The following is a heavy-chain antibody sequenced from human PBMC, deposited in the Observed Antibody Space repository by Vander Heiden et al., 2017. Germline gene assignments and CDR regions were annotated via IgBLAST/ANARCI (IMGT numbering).Heavy chain of an antibody. V-gene: IGHV2-26*01. CDR2: IFSNDEK. J-gene: IGHJ5*02. CDR1: GFSLSNARMG. CDR3: ARGPLNWSDP. Sequence: QVTLKESGPVLVKPTETITLTCTVSGFSLSNARMGVRWIRQRPGKALQWLAHIFSNDEKSYSTSLKSRLTISKDTSKSQLVLTMPHMDPVDTATYYCARGPLNWSDPWGQGPLVTVSS.